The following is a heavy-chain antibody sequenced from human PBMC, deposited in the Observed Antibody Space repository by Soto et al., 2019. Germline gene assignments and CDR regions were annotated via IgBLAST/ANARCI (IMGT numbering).Heavy chain of an antibody. D-gene: IGHD3-3*01. V-gene: IGHV3-48*02. CDR2: ISSSSSNI. Sequence: DVQLVESGGGLVQPGGSLRLSCAASGFTFSTYSLNWVRQAPGKGLECVAYISSSSSNIYYADSVKGRFTISRDNAKNSLYLQLNSLRDEDTAVYYCARADFSMKYWGQGTLVTVSS. CDR3: ARADFSMKY. J-gene: IGHJ4*02. CDR1: GFTFSTYS.